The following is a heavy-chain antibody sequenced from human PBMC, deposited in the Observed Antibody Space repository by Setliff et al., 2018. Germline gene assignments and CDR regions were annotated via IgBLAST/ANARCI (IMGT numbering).Heavy chain of an antibody. CDR1: GYSISSGYY. V-gene: IGHV4-38-2*01. CDR2: IYHSGST. CDR3: TVYNTGSSKDHY. D-gene: IGHD2-8*02. Sequence: SETLSLTCAVSGYSISSGYYWGWIRQPPGKGLEWIGYIYHSGSTYYNPSLKRRVTISVDRSKNQFSLKLSSVTAADTALYYCTVYNTGSSKDHYWGQGTPVTVSS. J-gene: IGHJ4*02.